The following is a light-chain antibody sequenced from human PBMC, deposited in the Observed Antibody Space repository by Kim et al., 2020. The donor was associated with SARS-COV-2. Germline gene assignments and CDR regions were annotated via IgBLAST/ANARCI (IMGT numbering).Light chain of an antibody. CDR3: QQYNNWPPELT. CDR1: QSVSSN. CDR2: GAS. V-gene: IGKV3-15*01. J-gene: IGKJ4*01. Sequence: EIVMTQSPATLSVSPGERATLSCRASQSVSSNLAWYQQNPGQAPRLLIYGASTRATGIPARFSGSGSGTEFTLTISSLQSEDFAVYYCQQYNNWPPELTFGGGTKVDIK.